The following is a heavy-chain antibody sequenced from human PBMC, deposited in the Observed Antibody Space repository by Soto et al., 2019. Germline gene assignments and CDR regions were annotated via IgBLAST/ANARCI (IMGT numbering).Heavy chain of an antibody. Sequence: PSETLSLTCAVSGGSISSPNWWSWVRQPPGKGLEWIGEIYHSGSTNYNPSLRSRVTISVDKSKNQFSLKVTSVTAADTAVYYCAGSDGGNSLSAFDHWGPGTLVTVSS. CDR3: AGSDGGNSLSAFDH. CDR1: GGSISSPNW. J-gene: IGHJ4*02. D-gene: IGHD2-21*02. V-gene: IGHV4-4*02. CDR2: IYHSGST.